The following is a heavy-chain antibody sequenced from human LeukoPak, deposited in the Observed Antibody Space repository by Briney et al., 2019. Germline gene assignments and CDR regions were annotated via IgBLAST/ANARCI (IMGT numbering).Heavy chain of an antibody. D-gene: IGHD6-19*01. J-gene: IGHJ4*02. CDR3: AKDSSGWVGAFDY. CDR1: GFTFSSYW. CDR2: INSDGSST. V-gene: IGHV3-74*01. Sequence: PGGSLRLSCAASGFTFSSYWMHWVRRAPGKGLVWVSRINSDGSSTSYADSVKGRFTISRDNAKNSLYLQMNSLRAEDTALYYCAKDSSGWVGAFDYWGQGTLVTVSS.